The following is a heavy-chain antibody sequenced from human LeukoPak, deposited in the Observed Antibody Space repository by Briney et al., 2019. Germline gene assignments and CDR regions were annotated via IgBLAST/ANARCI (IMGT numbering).Heavy chain of an antibody. CDR3: AGSSGWWAHNY. CDR1: GLTFTNYG. J-gene: IGHJ4*02. V-gene: IGHV3-23*01. CDR2: ISGSGSDT. D-gene: IGHD6-19*01. Sequence: GGSLKLSCAASGLTFTNYGMTWVRQAPGKGLEWVSSISGSGSDTYYADSVKGRFTISRDNSKNTLYVQMVSLRAEDTAIYYCAGSSGWWAHNYWGQGTLVTVSS.